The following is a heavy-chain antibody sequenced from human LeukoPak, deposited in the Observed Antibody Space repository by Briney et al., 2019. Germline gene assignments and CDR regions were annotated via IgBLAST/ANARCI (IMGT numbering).Heavy chain of an antibody. CDR1: GYTFTSYD. CDR3: AHPYYYDSSAY. Sequence: ASVKVSCKASGYTFTSYDINWVRQATGQGLEWMGWMNPNSGNTGYAQKFQGRVTLTGDKSTNTAYMELSSLRSEDAAVYYCAHPYYYDSSAYWGQGTRVTVSS. D-gene: IGHD3-22*01. V-gene: IGHV1-8*01. J-gene: IGHJ4*02. CDR2: MNPNSGNT.